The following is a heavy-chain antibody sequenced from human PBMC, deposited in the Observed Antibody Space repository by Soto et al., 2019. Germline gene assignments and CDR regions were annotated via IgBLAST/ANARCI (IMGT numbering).Heavy chain of an antibody. CDR3: NTYPDFWGGHTPL. J-gene: IGHJ4*02. CDR1: GFSISNAW. D-gene: IGHD3-3*01. V-gene: IGHV3-15*07. Sequence: GGSLRLSCAASGFSISNAWMHWVRQAPGKGLEWVGRVKSKADGGTADYAAPVKGRFTISRDDSKNTQYLQMSSLKMEDTAVYYCNTYPDFWGGHTPLWGQGT. CDR2: VKSKADGGTA.